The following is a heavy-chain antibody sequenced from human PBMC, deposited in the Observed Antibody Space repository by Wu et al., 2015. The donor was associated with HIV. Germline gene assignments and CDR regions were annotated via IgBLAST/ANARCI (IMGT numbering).Heavy chain of an antibody. V-gene: IGHV1-46*02. J-gene: IGHJ4*02. CDR1: GYEFKIYY. CDR2: INPSSGVA. D-gene: IGHD6-19*01. Sequence: QMELVQSGAEVKKPGASVKVSCKARGYEFKIYYLHWVRQAPGQSLEWLGLINPSSGVARYAQKFQGRVTMTRDTSISTANMELSSLRSEDTAVYYCARQRAYTSGWYIFDYWGQGTLVTVSS. CDR3: ARQRAYTSGWYIFDY.